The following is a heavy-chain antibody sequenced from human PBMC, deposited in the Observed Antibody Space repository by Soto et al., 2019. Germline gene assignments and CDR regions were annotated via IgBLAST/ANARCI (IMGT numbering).Heavy chain of an antibody. V-gene: IGHV4-34*01. Sequence: SETLSLTCAVYGGSFSGYYWSWIRQPPGKGLEWIGEINHSGSTNYNPSLKSRVTISVDTSKNQFSLTLSSVTAADTAVYYCASRSGLSVRSYYYGSGTHPGFDYWGQGTLVTVSS. D-gene: IGHD3-10*01. CDR2: INHSGST. J-gene: IGHJ4*02. CDR1: GGSFSGYY. CDR3: ASRSGLSVRSYYYGSGTHPGFDY.